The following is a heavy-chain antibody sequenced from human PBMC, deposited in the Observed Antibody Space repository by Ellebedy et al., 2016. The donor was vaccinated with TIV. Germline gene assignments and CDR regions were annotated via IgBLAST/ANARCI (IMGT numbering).Heavy chain of an antibody. CDR2: ISLTGTI. V-gene: IGHV3-48*02. CDR3: ARSVGPLDY. Sequence: GGSLRLSCAASGFTYNKYSMNWVRQAPGKGLEWVSYISLTGTIYYADSVKGRFTISRDNAKNSLYLQMNSLRDEDTAVYYCARSVGPLDYWGQGTLVTVSS. J-gene: IGHJ4*02. D-gene: IGHD2-15*01. CDR1: GFTYNKYS.